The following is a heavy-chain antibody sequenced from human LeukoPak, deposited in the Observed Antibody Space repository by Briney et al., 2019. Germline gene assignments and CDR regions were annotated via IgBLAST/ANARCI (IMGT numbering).Heavy chain of an antibody. CDR2: IYYSGST. Sequence: KPSEPLSLTCTVSGGSISSYYWSWIRQPPGKGLEWIGYIYYSGSTSYSPSLTSRVTISVDTSKNQFSLRLTSVTAADTAVYYCARQRIAVTFDYWGQGTLVTVSS. D-gene: IGHD6-19*01. CDR1: GGSISSYY. CDR3: ARQRIAVTFDY. J-gene: IGHJ4*02. V-gene: IGHV4-59*08.